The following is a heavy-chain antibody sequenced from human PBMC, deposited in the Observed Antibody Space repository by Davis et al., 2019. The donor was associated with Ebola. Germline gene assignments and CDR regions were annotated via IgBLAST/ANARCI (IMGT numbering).Heavy chain of an antibody. V-gene: IGHV3-30*03. CDR1: GFTFSRYG. J-gene: IGHJ4*02. Sequence: GESLKISCAASGFTFSRYGIHWVSQAPGKGLEWVAWISSDGNTKSYADSVKGRFTISRDNSKSTLYVQMNSLRVEDTAVYYCARDGIGYYPGDYWGRGSLVTVSS. D-gene: IGHD1-26*01. CDR3: ARDGIGYYPGDY. CDR2: ISSDGNTK.